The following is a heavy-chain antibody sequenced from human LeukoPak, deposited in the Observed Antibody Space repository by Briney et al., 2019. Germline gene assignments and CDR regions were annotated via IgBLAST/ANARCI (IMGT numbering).Heavy chain of an antibody. CDR2: IYYSGST. Sequence: SETLSLTCTVSGGSISTYYWSWIRQPPGKGLEWIGYIYYSGSTNYNPSLKSRVTISVDTSKNQFSLKLNSVTAADTAVYYCARTPSEWELLFLDYWGQGTLVTVSS. CDR3: ARTPSEWELLFLDY. J-gene: IGHJ4*02. V-gene: IGHV4-59*01. CDR1: GGSISTYY. D-gene: IGHD1-26*01.